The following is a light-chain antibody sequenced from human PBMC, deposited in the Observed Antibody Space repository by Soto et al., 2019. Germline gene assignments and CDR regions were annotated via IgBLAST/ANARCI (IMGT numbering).Light chain of an antibody. J-gene: IGKJ1*01. Sequence: DLHMTQSPSTPSESVGDSVTMTCRASQSLSSRLAWYQQKPGKGPELLIYDASSLKSGVPSRFSGSESGTEFTLTISSLQPDDFGTYYCQQYNNFWTFGQGTKVDIK. CDR2: DAS. CDR1: QSLSSR. V-gene: IGKV1-5*01. CDR3: QQYNNFWT.